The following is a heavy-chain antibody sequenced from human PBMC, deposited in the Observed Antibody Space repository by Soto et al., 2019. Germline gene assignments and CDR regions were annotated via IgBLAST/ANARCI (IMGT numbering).Heavy chain of an antibody. Sequence: QVQLVQSGAEVKKPGASVTVSCKASGYTFSDYYMSWIRQAPGKGLEWVSYISSSGSTIYYADSVKGRFTISRDNAKNSLYLQMNSLRAEDTAVYYCAREVMVRGVTIPFDYWGQGTLVTVSS. J-gene: IGHJ4*02. CDR2: ISSSGSTI. V-gene: IGHV3-11*01. CDR3: AREVMVRGVTIPFDY. CDR1: GYTFSDYY. D-gene: IGHD3-10*01.